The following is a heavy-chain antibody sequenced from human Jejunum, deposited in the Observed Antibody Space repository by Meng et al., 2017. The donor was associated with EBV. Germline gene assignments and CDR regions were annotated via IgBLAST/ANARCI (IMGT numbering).Heavy chain of an antibody. J-gene: IGHJ4*02. CDR2: IYHSGST. D-gene: IGHD2-21*01. Sequence: QLTESGPALVNASWTLSPPCPVASGSIFSINWWTWVRQPPGKGLEWIGEIYHSGSTNYTPSLKSRITMSLDKSKNQFSLKLRSVTAADTAVYYCASIHPSIDSWGPGTLVTVSS. CDR1: SGSIFSINW. CDR3: ASIHPSIDS. V-gene: IGHV4-4*02.